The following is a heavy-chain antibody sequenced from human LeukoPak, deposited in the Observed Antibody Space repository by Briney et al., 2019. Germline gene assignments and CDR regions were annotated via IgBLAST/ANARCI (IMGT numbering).Heavy chain of an antibody. CDR2: IYYSGST. CDR3: ARESSSWYRGWFDP. CDR1: GCPLHHGDYY. D-gene: IGHD6-13*01. Sequence: SEALSLPRTVPGCPLHHGDYYWGLNRPPPGEGLELIGYIYYSGSTYYNPSLKSRVTISVDTSKNQFSLKLSSVTAADTAVYYCARESSSWYRGWFDPWGQGTLVTVSS. J-gene: IGHJ5*02. V-gene: IGHV4-39*01.